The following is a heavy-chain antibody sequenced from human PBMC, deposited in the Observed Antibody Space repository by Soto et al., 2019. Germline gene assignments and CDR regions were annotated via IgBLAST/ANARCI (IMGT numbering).Heavy chain of an antibody. D-gene: IGHD3-10*01. J-gene: IGHJ3*02. Sequence: SETLSLTCTFSGGSIISYYWSWIRQPPGKGLEWIGYIYYSGSTNYNPSLKSRVTISVDTSKNQFSLKLSSVTAADTAVYYCARVWGGAFDIWGQGTMVT. V-gene: IGHV4-59*01. CDR3: ARVWGGAFDI. CDR2: IYYSGST. CDR1: GGSIISYY.